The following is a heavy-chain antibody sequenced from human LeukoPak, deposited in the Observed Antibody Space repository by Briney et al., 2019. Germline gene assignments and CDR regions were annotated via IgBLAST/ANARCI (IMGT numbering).Heavy chain of an antibody. CDR2: IYSGGST. V-gene: IGHV3-53*01. Sequence: GGSLRLSCAASGFTVSSNYMSWVRQAPGKGLEWVSVIYSGGSTYYADSVKGRFTISRDNSKNTLYLQMNSLRAEDTAVYYCAREVGWFGGYFDYWGQGTLVTVSS. J-gene: IGHJ4*02. CDR1: GFTVSSNY. D-gene: IGHD3-10*01. CDR3: AREVGWFGGYFDY.